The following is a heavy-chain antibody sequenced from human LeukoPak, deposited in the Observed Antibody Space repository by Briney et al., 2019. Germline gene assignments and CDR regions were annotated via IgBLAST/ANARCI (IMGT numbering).Heavy chain of an antibody. Sequence: GGTLRLSCAASGFTFISYAMSWVRQAPGKGLEWVSAISGSGGSTYYADSVKGRFTISRDNSKNTLYLQMNSLRAEDTAVYYCAKDLTTVTTGRYYFDYWGQGTLVTVSS. CDR2: ISGSGGST. V-gene: IGHV3-23*01. D-gene: IGHD4-17*01. J-gene: IGHJ4*02. CDR1: GFTFISYA. CDR3: AKDLTTVTTGRYYFDY.